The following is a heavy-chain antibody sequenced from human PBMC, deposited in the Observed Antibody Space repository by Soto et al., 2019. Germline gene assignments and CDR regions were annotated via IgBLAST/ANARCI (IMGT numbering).Heavy chain of an antibody. CDR1: GYTFTSYD. J-gene: IGHJ4*02. CDR2: MNPNSGNT. V-gene: IGHV1-8*01. D-gene: IGHD1-26*01. Sequence: QVQLVQSGAEVKKPGASVKVSCKASGYTFTSYDINWVRQATGQGLEWMGWMNPNSGNTGYAQKLQGRVTRTRNTSISTSYMELSSLRSEDTAVYYCARALTPRWVRSLRFDYWGQGTLVTASS. CDR3: ARALTPRWVRSLRFDY.